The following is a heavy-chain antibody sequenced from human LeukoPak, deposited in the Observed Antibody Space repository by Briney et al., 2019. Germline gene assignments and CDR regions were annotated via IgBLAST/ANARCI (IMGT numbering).Heavy chain of an antibody. CDR3: AKVSLRWWGYVDY. D-gene: IGHD4-23*01. CDR1: GFTFSNYG. J-gene: IGHJ4*02. CDR2: ISYDGSNK. Sequence: GGSLRLSCAASGFTFSNYGMHWGRQAPGKGLEWVAIISYDGSNKYYTDSVKGRFTISRDNSKNTLYLQVNSLRAEDTAVYYCAKVSLRWWGYVDYWGQGTLVTVSS. V-gene: IGHV3-30*18.